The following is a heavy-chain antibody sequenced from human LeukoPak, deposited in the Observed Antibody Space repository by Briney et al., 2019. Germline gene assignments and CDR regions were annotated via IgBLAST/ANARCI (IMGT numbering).Heavy chain of an antibody. D-gene: IGHD1-26*01. CDR3: AREVGATD. CDR2: INPSGGST. J-gene: IGHJ4*02. CDR1: GGTFSSYA. V-gene: IGHV1-46*01. Sequence: GASVKVSCKASGGTFSSYAISWVRQAPGQGLEWMGIINPSGGSTSYAQKFQGRVTMTRDTSTSTVYMELSSLRSEDTAVYYCAREVGATDWGQGTLVTVSS.